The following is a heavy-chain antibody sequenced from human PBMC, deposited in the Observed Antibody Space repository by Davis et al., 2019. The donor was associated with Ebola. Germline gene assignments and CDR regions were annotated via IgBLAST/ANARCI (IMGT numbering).Heavy chain of an antibody. J-gene: IGHJ4*02. CDR1: GYTFTTFG. Sequence: AASVKVSCKASGYTFTTFGISWVRQAPGQGLEWMGGMNPYSGNTNYAQKLQGRVTMTTDTSTSTAYMELRSLRSDDTAVYYCARELYGDDYWGQGTLVTVSS. V-gene: IGHV1-18*01. CDR2: MNPYSGNT. D-gene: IGHD4-17*01. CDR3: ARELYGDDY.